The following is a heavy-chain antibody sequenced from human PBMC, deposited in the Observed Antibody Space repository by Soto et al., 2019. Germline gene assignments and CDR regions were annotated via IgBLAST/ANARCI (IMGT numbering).Heavy chain of an antibody. V-gene: IGHV3-30*03. J-gene: IGHJ4*02. CDR1: GFTFSNYG. CDR2: VSSDGSKK. CDR3: ATDGPGQQSLVGYYFDY. D-gene: IGHD6-19*01. Sequence: PGGSLRLSCAASGFTFSNYGMHCVRQAPGKGLEWVAVVSSDGSKKYYVDSVKGRFTISRDNSKNTLFLQMDSLTGEDTAVYYCATDGPGQQSLVGYYFDYWGQGTSVTVSS.